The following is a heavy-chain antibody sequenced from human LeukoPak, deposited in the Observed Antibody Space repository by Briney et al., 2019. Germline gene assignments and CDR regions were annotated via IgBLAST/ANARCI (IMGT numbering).Heavy chain of an antibody. V-gene: IGHV4-59*04. Sequence: SETLSLTCTVSGGSISSYYWSWIRQPPGKGLEWIGYISYSGGTYYNPSPKSQVSISLDTSKSQFSLKMRSVTAADTAVYFCATTSKYIGSGRDDSFDIWGQGTMVTVSS. CDR1: GGSISSYY. J-gene: IGHJ3*02. CDR3: ATTSKYIGSGRDDSFDI. CDR2: ISYSGGT. D-gene: IGHD3-10*01.